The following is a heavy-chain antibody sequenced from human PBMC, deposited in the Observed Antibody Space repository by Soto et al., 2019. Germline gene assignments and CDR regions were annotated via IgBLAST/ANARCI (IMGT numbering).Heavy chain of an antibody. CDR2: ISWNSGSI. Sequence: GGSLRLSCAASGFTFDDYAMHWVRQAPGKGLGWVSGISWNSGSIGYADSVKGRFTISRDNAKNSLYLQMNSLRAEDTALYYCAKDSLSSSRAFNGMDVWGQGTTVTVSS. V-gene: IGHV3-9*01. CDR1: GFTFDDYA. J-gene: IGHJ6*02. D-gene: IGHD6-6*01. CDR3: AKDSLSSSRAFNGMDV.